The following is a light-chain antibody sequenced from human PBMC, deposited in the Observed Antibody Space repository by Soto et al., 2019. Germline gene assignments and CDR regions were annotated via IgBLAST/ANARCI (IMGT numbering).Light chain of an antibody. J-gene: IGLJ7*01. Sequence: QSALTQPASVSGSPGQSITISCTGTSSDVGGSNYVSWYQQHPGKAPKLMIYDVSDRPSGVSNRFSGSKSGNTASLTISGLQAEDEADYYCSSYTSSTTQVLFGGGTQLTVL. CDR3: SSYTSSTTQVL. V-gene: IGLV2-14*01. CDR1: SSDVGGSNY. CDR2: DVS.